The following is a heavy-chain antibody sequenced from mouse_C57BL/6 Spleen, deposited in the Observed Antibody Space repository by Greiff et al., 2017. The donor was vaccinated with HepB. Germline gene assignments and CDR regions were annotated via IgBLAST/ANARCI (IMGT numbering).Heavy chain of an antibody. CDR3: TRGDWFAY. Sequence: VKLMESGAELVRPGASVTLSCKASGYTFTDYEMHWVKQTPVHGLEWIGAIDPETGGTAYNQKFKGKAILTADKSSSTAHMELRSLTSEDSAVYYCTRGDWFAYWGQGTLVTVSA. CDR1: GYTFTDYE. V-gene: IGHV1-15*01. J-gene: IGHJ3*01. CDR2: IDPETGGT.